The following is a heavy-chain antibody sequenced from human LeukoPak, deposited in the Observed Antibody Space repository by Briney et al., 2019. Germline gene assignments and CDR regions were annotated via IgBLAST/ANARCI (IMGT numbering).Heavy chain of an antibody. CDR2: ISPHSSIT. D-gene: IGHD2-2*02. Sequence: ASVKVSRKASGYTFTGYYMHWVRQAPGQGLEWMGWISPHSSITNYAQNFQGRVTMTGDTSISTVYLELSGLRSDDTAVYYCVREIYRFDYWGQGTLVIVSS. CDR3: VREIYRFDY. V-gene: IGHV1-2*02. J-gene: IGHJ4*02. CDR1: GYTFTGYY.